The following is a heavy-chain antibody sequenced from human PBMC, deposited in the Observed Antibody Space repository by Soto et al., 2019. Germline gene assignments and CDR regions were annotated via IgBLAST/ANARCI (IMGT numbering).Heavy chain of an antibody. V-gene: IGHV3-30*18. CDR2: ISYDGSHK. Sequence: QVQLVESGGGVVQPGRSLRLSCAGSGFTFSNYGLHWVRQAPGKGLEWVAVISYDGSHKYYADSVKGRFTISRDHSNNFLYLQMDSLRAEDTAVYYCAKDGATRYFGLSSCRPSGAYLVQGSLVTVSS. D-gene: IGHD3-9*01. CDR3: AKDGATRYFGLSSCRPSGAY. CDR1: GFTFSNYG. J-gene: IGHJ4*02.